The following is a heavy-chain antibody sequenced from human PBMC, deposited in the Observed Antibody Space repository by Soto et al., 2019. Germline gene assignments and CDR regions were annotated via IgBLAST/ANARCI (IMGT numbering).Heavy chain of an antibody. J-gene: IGHJ5*02. V-gene: IGHV1-18*01. Sequence: VASVKVSCKASGYTFTSYGISWVRQAPGQGLEWMGWISAYNGNTNYAQKLQGRVTMTTDTSTSTAYMELRSLRSDDTAVYYCARVRNVAVAGTRWFDPWGQGTLVTVSS. CDR1: GYTFTSYG. CDR3: ARVRNVAVAGTRWFDP. D-gene: IGHD6-19*01. CDR2: ISAYNGNT.